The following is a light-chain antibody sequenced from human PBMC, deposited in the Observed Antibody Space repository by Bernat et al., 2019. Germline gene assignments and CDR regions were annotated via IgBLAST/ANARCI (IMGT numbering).Light chain of an antibody. J-gene: IGKJ5*01. CDR1: QTISVY. CDR3: QQTYSTPIT. CDR2: GAS. Sequence: DIQMTQSPSSLSASVGDRVTITCRASQTISVYLNWYQQTPGKAPKLLIHGASTLQSGVPSRFSGSGSGTDFTLTISSLQPEDFATYSCQQTYSTPITFGQGTRLEIK. V-gene: IGKV1-39*01.